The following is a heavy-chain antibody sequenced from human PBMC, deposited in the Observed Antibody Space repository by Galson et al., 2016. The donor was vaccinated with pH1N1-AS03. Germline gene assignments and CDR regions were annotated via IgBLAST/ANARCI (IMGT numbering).Heavy chain of an antibody. Sequence: SVKVSCKASGYSFPTYSFNWVRQAPGQGLEWLGWISAHSGDTHYARKFQGRVTLTTDTSTSTAYMELRSLTSDDTAVYYCARAHYNADYVPDFWGQGTLVTVSS. V-gene: IGHV1-18*04. CDR3: ARAHYNADYVPDF. CDR1: GYSFPTYS. J-gene: IGHJ4*02. CDR2: ISAHSGDT. D-gene: IGHD4-17*01.